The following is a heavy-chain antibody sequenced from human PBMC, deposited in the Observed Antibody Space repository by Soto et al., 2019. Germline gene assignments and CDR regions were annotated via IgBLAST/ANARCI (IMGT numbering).Heavy chain of an antibody. CDR2: ISGRGGST. CDR1: GFTFSSYA. CDR3: AKYNIDGSGPYAFDY. J-gene: IGHJ4*02. D-gene: IGHD3-10*01. V-gene: IGHV3-23*01. Sequence: EVQLLESGGGLVQPGGSLRLSCAASGFTFSSYAMSWVRQAPGKGLEWVSAISGRGGSTYYADSVKGRFTISRDNTKNTLNQQMNSLRAEDTSVYYCAKYNIDGSGPYAFDYWGQGPLVTVSS.